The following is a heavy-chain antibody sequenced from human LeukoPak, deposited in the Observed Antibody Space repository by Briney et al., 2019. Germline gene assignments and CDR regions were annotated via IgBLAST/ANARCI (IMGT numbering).Heavy chain of an antibody. V-gene: IGHV3-21*01. J-gene: IGHJ6*03. Sequence: GGSLRLSCAASGFTFSSYSMNWVRQAPGKGLEWVSSISSSSSSFIYYADSVKGRFTISRDNAKNSLYLQMNSLRADDTAVNYCARDKRGATVVTLYSYYYMDVWGKGTTVTISS. CDR3: ARDKRGATVVTLYSYYYMDV. D-gene: IGHD4-23*01. CDR2: ISSSSSSFI. CDR1: GFTFSSYS.